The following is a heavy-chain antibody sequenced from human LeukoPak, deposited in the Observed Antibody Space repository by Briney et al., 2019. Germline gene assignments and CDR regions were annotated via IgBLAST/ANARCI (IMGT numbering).Heavy chain of an antibody. J-gene: IGHJ6*02. V-gene: IGHV1-8*01. Sequence: ASVTVSCKASGYTFTSYDINWVRQAPGQGLEWMGWMNPNSGNTGYAQKFQGRVTMTRNTSISTAYMELSSLRSEDTAVYYCARGVTMVRGVIVPDRGPRTKYGMDVWGQGTTVTVSS. CDR1: GYTFTSYD. CDR3: ARGVTMVRGVIVPDRGPRTKYGMDV. D-gene: IGHD3-10*01. CDR2: MNPNSGNT.